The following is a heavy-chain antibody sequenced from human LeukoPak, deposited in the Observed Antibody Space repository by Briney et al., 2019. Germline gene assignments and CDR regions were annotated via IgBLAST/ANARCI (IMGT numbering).Heavy chain of an antibody. V-gene: IGHV4-38-2*02. CDR3: ARVAAKTVDY. CDR2: IYISGST. CDR1: GYSISSAYY. D-gene: IGHD2-15*01. J-gene: IGHJ4*02. Sequence: SETLSLTCSVSGYSISSAYYWGWIRQPPGQGLEWIGRIYISGSTNYNPSLKSRVTMSVDTSKNQFSLKLSSVTAADTAVYYCARVAAKTVDYWGQGTLVTVSS.